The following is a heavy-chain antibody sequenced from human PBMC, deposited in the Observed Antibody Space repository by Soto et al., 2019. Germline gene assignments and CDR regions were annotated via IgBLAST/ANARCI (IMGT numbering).Heavy chain of an antibody. D-gene: IGHD3-10*01. CDR1: GFTFSSYV. CDR2: ISENGGTT. Sequence: EVQLLESGGDLVQPGGSLRLSCAASGFTFSSYVMIWVRQTPEKGLVWVSAISENGGTTVYADSVRGRFTSSRDNSKNTLYLQMNSLRDEDTAVYYCARLERGEYWGQGTLVTVSP. J-gene: IGHJ4*02. V-gene: IGHV3-23*01. CDR3: ARLERGEY.